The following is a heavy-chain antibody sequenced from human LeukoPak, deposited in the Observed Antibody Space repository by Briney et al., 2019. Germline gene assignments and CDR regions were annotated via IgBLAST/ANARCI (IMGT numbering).Heavy chain of an antibody. CDR2: IYPGDSDT. J-gene: IGHJ4*02. CDR3: ARLKDGIAVAGDY. CDR1: GYSFSNFW. Sequence: GESLKISCTGSGYSFSNFWIGWVRQMPGKGLEWTGIIYPGDSDTRYSPSFQGQVTISADKSISTAYLQWSSLKASDTAMYYCARLKDGIAVAGDYWGQGTLVTVSS. D-gene: IGHD6-19*01. V-gene: IGHV5-51*01.